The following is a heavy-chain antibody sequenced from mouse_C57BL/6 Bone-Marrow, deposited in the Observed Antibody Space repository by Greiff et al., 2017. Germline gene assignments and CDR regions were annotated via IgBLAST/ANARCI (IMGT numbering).Heavy chain of an antibody. Sequence: VQLQQSGAELVRPGASVKLSCTASGFNIKDDYMHWVKQRPEQGLEWIGWIDPENGDTEYASKFQGKATITADTSSNTAYLQLSRLTSEDTAVYYCTPFYYGNYGYAMDYWGQGTSVTVSS. CDR2: IDPENGDT. CDR1: GFNIKDDY. CDR3: TPFYYGNYGYAMDY. V-gene: IGHV14-4*01. D-gene: IGHD2-1*01. J-gene: IGHJ4*01.